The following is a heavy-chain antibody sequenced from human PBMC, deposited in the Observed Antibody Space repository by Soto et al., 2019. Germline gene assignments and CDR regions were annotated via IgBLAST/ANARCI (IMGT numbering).Heavy chain of an antibody. CDR3: PRNGDCTDPGCIVGWFDP. CDR2: INHSGST. Sequence: SETLSLTCAVYGGSFSGYYWSWIRQPPGKGLEWIGEINHSGSTNYNPSLEGRVTVSIDKSKNQFYLDLNSVTAADTAMYYFPRNGDCTDPGCIVGWFDPWGAGTLVSVAS. V-gene: IGHV4-34*01. D-gene: IGHD2-8*02. J-gene: IGHJ5*02. CDR1: GGSFSGYY.